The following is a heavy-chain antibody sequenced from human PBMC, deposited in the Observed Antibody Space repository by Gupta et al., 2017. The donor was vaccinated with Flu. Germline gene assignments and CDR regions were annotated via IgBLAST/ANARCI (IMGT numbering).Heavy chain of an antibody. D-gene: IGHD5-18*01. Sequence: WIRQPPGKGLEWIGEINHSGSTNYNPSLKSRVTISVDTSKNQFSLKLSSVTAADTAVYYCARGGGYSYGYGPYYYYYMDVWGKGTTVTVSS. CDR3: ARGGGYSYGYGPYYYYYMDV. CDR2: INHSGST. J-gene: IGHJ6*03. V-gene: IGHV4-34*01.